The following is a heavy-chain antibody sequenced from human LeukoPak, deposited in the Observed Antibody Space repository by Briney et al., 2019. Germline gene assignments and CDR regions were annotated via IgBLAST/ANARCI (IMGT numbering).Heavy chain of an antibody. Sequence: GASVKVSCKASGYTFTGYYMHWVRQAPGQGLEWMGWISAYNGNTNYAQKLQGRVTMTTDTSTSTAYMELRSLRSDDTAVYYCARIHCSSTSCYTTYGMDVWGQGTTVTVSS. D-gene: IGHD2-2*02. CDR2: ISAYNGNT. CDR1: GYTFTGYY. V-gene: IGHV1-18*04. J-gene: IGHJ6*02. CDR3: ARIHCSSTSCYTTYGMDV.